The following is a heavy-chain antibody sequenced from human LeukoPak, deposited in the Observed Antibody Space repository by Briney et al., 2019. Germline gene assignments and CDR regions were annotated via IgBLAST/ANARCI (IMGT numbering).Heavy chain of an antibody. D-gene: IGHD6-13*01. CDR2: IYSGGST. V-gene: IGHV3-66*01. CDR3: ARAGYSSSWRERYKYYFDY. J-gene: IGHJ4*02. CDR1: EFSVGSNY. Sequence: GGSLRLSCAASEFSVGSNYMTWVRQAPGKGLEWVSLIYSGGSTYYADSVRGRFTISRDNAKNSLYLQMKSLRAEDTAVYYCARAGYSSSWRERYKYYFDYWGQGTLVTVSS.